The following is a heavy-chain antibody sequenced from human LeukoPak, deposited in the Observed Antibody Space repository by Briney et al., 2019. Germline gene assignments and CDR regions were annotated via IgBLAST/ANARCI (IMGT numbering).Heavy chain of an antibody. CDR2: IGGSGGST. CDR1: GFTFSSYA. J-gene: IGHJ4*02. CDR3: ARDSAFSSYSY. Sequence: GGSLRLSCAASGFTFSSYAMSWVRQAPGKGLEWVSAIGGSGGSTYYADSVKGRFTISRDNSKNTLYLQMNSLRAEDTAVYYCARDSAFSSYSYWGQGALVTVSS. D-gene: IGHD2-21*01. V-gene: IGHV3-23*01.